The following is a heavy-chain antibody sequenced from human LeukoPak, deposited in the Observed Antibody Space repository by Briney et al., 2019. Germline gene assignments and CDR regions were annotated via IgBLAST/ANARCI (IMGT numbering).Heavy chain of an antibody. D-gene: IGHD1-20*01. V-gene: IGHV1-46*01. J-gene: IGHJ4*02. CDR2: INPSGGST. CDR3: ARGLITGTTTAGLDY. CDR1: GGTFSSYA. Sequence: ASVKVSCKASGGTFSSYAISWVRQAPGQGLEWMGIINPSGGSTSYAQKFQGRVTMTRDTSTSTVYMELSSLRSEDTAVYYCARGLITGTTTAGLDYWGQGTLVTVSS.